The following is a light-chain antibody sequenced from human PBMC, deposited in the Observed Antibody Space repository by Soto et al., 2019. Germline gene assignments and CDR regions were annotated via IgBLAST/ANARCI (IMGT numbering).Light chain of an antibody. Sequence: DIQMTQSPSILSASVGDRVTITCRASQGISSWLAWYQQKPGKAPKLLIYDASSLESGVPSRFSGSGSGTEFTLTISSLQPDDFATYYCRQYNSYSTFGQGTKVDIK. V-gene: IGKV1-5*01. J-gene: IGKJ1*01. CDR2: DAS. CDR1: QGISSW. CDR3: RQYNSYST.